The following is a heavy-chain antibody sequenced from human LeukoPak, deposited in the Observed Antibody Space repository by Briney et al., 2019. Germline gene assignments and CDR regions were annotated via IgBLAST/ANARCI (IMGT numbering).Heavy chain of an antibody. CDR2: ISGSGGST. J-gene: IGHJ3*02. D-gene: IGHD1-26*01. CDR1: GFTFSSYA. Sequence: GGSLRLSCAASGFTFSSYAMSWVRQAPGKGLEWVSAISGSGGSTYYADSVKGRFTISRDDSKNTAYLQMNSLKTEDTALYYCTRINPSSGSYYDAFDIWGQGTMVTVSS. CDR3: TRINPSSGSYYDAFDI. V-gene: IGHV3-23*01.